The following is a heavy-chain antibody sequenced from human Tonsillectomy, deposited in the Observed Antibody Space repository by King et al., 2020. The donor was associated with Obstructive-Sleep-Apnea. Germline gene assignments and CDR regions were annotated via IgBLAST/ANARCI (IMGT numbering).Heavy chain of an antibody. J-gene: IGHJ4*02. CDR2: ISNDGSNE. Sequence: VQLVESGGGVVQPVRSLRLSCAASGFTFSSYAMHWVRQAPGKGLEWVAVISNDGSNEYYADSVKGRFTISRDNSKNTLYLQMNSLRAEDTAVYYCAEGGRYCSSSSCFILDYWGQGTLVTVSS. D-gene: IGHD2-2*01. V-gene: IGHV3-30*04. CDR3: AEGGRYCSSSSCFILDY. CDR1: GFTFSSYA.